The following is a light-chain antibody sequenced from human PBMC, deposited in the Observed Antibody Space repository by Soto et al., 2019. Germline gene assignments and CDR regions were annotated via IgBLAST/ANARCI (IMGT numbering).Light chain of an antibody. CDR1: QSVSSRY. Sequence: SVVKMSPGTLSLPKRERATLSCRASQSVSSRYLAWYQQKPGQAPRLLIYGASSRATGIPDRFSGSGSGTDFTLTICRLEPEDFTVYYCQQYGISLGTFCQGAKVAIK. V-gene: IGKV3-20*01. CDR3: QQYGISLGT. CDR2: GAS. J-gene: IGKJ1*01.